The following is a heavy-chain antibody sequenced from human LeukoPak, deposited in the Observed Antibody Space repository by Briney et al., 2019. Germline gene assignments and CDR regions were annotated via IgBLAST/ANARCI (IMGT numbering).Heavy chain of an antibody. CDR1: GYIFTNYA. Sequence: ASVKVSCKASGYIFTNYAMHWVRQAPGQRLEWMGWIKAVNGDTKYSQEFQGRVTITMDTSASTAYMELSSLRYEDMAVYYCARVAGTLFDYWGQGTLVTVSS. CDR2: IKAVNGDT. CDR3: ARVAGTLFDY. V-gene: IGHV1-3*03. D-gene: IGHD6-19*01. J-gene: IGHJ4*02.